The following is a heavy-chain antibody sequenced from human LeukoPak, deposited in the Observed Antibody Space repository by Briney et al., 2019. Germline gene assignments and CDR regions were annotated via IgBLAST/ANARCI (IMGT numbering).Heavy chain of an antibody. J-gene: IGHJ4*02. CDR2: IYYSGST. CDR3: STGMLRGLAPVFLDY. Sequence: PSETLSLTCTVSGGSISSSRYYWGGIRQPPGRGLEWIGSIYYSGSTYYNPSPKSRVTIPLDTSKNQFSLNLRSVTAADTAVYYCSTGMLRGLAPVFLDYWGQGTLVTVSS. D-gene: IGHD3-10*01. CDR1: GGSISSSRYY. V-gene: IGHV4-39*07.